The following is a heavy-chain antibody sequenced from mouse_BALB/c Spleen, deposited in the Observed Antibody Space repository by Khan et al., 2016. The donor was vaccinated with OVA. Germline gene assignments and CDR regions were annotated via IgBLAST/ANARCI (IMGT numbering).Heavy chain of an antibody. V-gene: IGHV1S134*01. J-gene: IGHJ2*01. CDR1: GYIFTSSG. CDR3: TTAYYRYYFDY. D-gene: IGHD2-14*01. Sequence: VQLKQSGAELGRPGSSVKLSCKTSGYIFTSSGIKWVKQRPGQGLEWIGYIYPGNNYTEYNEKFQGKAILTSDTSSSTAYMQLRSPTSEDSAIYFCTTAYYRYYFDYWGQGTTLTVSS. CDR2: IYPGNNYT.